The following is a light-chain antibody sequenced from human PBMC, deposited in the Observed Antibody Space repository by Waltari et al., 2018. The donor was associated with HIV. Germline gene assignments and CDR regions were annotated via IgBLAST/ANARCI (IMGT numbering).Light chain of an antibody. CDR3: QQYYSNPIT. CDR1: QSISNS. V-gene: IGKV1-NL1*01. CDR2: AAS. Sequence: DIQMTQSPSSLSASVGDRVTIACRANQSISNSLAWYQQKPGKAPKLLLYAASRLESGVPYRFSGGGSATDYNVTISNLQPEDFATYYCQQYYSNPITFGQGSRLEIK. J-gene: IGKJ5*01.